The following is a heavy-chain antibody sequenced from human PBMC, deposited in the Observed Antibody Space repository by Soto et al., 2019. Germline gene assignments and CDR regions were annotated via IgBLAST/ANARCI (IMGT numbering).Heavy chain of an antibody. CDR1: GGTFSSYT. V-gene: IGHV1-69*02. Sequence: QVQLVQSGAEVKKPGSSVKVSCKASGGTFSSYTISWVRQAPGQGLEWMGRIIPILGIANYAQKFQGRVTIXAXKXXGTAYMELSSLRSEDTPVYYCAMEYCISTSCYRDYWGQGTLVTVSS. D-gene: IGHD2-2*02. CDR2: IIPILGIA. J-gene: IGHJ4*02. CDR3: AMEYCISTSCYRDY.